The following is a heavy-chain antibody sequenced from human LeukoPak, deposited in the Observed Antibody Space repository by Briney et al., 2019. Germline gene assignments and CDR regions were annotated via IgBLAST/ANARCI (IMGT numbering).Heavy chain of an antibody. V-gene: IGHV3-30*03. Sequence: GGSLRLSCAASGFTFSSYGMHWVRQAPGKGLEWVALISYDGSNKYYADSVKGRFTIYRDNSKNTLYLQMNSLRAEDTAVYYCAGTYDFWSGFDYWGQGTLVTVSS. CDR3: AGTYDFWSGFDY. J-gene: IGHJ4*02. CDR1: GFTFSSYG. CDR2: ISYDGSNK. D-gene: IGHD3-3*01.